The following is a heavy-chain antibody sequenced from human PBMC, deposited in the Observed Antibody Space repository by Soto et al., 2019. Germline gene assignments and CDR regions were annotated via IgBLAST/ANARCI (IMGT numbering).Heavy chain of an antibody. CDR2: IYYSGST. V-gene: IGHV4-39*01. Sequence: SETLSLTCTVSGGSISSSSYYWGWIRQPPGKGLEWIGSIYYSGSTYYNPSLKSRVTISVDTSKNQFSLKLSSVTAADTAVYYCARQDFWSGYYIDYWGRGTLVTVSS. CDR3: ARQDFWSGYYIDY. J-gene: IGHJ4*02. D-gene: IGHD3-3*01. CDR1: GGSISSSSYY.